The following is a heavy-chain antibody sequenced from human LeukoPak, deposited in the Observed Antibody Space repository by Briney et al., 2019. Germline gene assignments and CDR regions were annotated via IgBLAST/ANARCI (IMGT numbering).Heavy chain of an antibody. CDR3: ARNYDVLTGYPYYFDH. J-gene: IGHJ4*02. V-gene: IGHV3-53*01. CDR2: TYSGGST. D-gene: IGHD3-9*01. Sequence: GGSLRLSCAASGFTVSSNYMSWVRQAPGKGLEWVSVTYSGGSTYYADSVKGRFTISRDNAKNSLYLQMSSLTPEDTAVYYCARNYDVLTGYPYYFDHWGQGILVTVSS. CDR1: GFTVSSNY.